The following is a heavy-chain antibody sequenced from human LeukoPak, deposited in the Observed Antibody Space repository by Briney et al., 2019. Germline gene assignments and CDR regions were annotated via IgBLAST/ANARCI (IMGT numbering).Heavy chain of an antibody. CDR2: IYYSGST. J-gene: IGHJ5*02. V-gene: IGHV4-31*03. CDR1: GGSISSGGYY. CDR3: ARVGKLLRVPFDP. D-gene: IGHD2-15*01. Sequence: PSQTLSLTCTVSGGSISSGGYYWSWIRQHPGKGLEWIGYIYYSGSTYYNPSLKSRVTISVDTSKNQFSLKLSSVTAADTAVYCCARVGKLLRVPFDPWGQGTLVTVSS.